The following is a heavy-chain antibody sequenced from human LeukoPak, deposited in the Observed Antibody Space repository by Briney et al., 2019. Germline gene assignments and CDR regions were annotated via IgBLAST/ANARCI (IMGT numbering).Heavy chain of an antibody. CDR3: AKDFSYGLSYFDY. J-gene: IGHJ4*02. CDR1: GFTFSSYS. V-gene: IGHV3-30*02. Sequence: GGSLRLSCAASGFTFSSYSMNWVRQAPGKGLEWVAFIRYDGSNKYYADSVKGRFTISRDNSKNTLYLQMNSLRAEDTAVYYCAKDFSYGLSYFDYWGQGTLVTVSS. CDR2: IRYDGSNK. D-gene: IGHD5-18*01.